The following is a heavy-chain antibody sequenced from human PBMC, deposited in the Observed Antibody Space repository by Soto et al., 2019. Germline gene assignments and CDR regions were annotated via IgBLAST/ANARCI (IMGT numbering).Heavy chain of an antibody. D-gene: IGHD3-10*01. Sequence: PSETLSLTCAVSGSSLGGVGYSWSWIRQPPGGGLEWIGYMYHSGTFLKSPSLKTRLTMSLDMSKNQFSLTLNSMTAADTAVYYCARAQFYSGSGNYNNLMFDAWGQGIQVTVSS. J-gene: IGHJ5*02. V-gene: IGHV4-30-2*01. CDR2: MYHSGTF. CDR1: GSSLGGVGYS. CDR3: ARAQFYSGSGNYNNLMFDA.